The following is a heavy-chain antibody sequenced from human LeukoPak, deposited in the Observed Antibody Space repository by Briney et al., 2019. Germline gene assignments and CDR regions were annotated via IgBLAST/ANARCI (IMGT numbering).Heavy chain of an antibody. CDR2: ISTSGSYI. D-gene: IGHD3-22*01. V-gene: IGHV3-21*01. Sequence: PGGSLRLSCVASGFTFSSYTMNWVRQAPGKGLEWVSSISTSGSYIYYADSVKGRFTISRDNAKNSLYLQMNSLRAEDTAVYYCARSKSSGCYNGGYAFDIWGQGTIVTVSS. CDR1: GFTFSSYT. CDR3: ARSKSSGCYNGGYAFDI. J-gene: IGHJ3*02.